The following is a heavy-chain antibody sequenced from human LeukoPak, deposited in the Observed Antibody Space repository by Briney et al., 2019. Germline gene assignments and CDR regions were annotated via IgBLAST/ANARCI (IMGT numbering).Heavy chain of an antibody. CDR2: ISGIGGIT. D-gene: IGHD4-17*01. CDR1: RFTFSSYA. V-gene: IGHV3-23*01. CDR3: AKPLGNYGDMGITFDY. Sequence: GGSLRLSCAASRFTFSSYAMNWVSQAPGKGLEWVSSISGIGGITNYADSVKGRFTISRDNSKNTLYLLMNSLRAEDTAVYYCAKPLGNYGDMGITFDYWGQGTLVTVSS. J-gene: IGHJ4*02.